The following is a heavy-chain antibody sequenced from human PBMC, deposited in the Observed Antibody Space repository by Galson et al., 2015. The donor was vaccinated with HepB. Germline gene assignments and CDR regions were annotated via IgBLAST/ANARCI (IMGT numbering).Heavy chain of an antibody. Sequence: SLRLSCAASGFTFSDYAMHWVRQAPGKGLEWVAIISYDGSNKYYPDSVKGRFTISRDNSKNTLYLQMNSLRAEDTAVYYCARDATSYSDTSGYRVGAFDIWGQGTMVTVSS. CDR2: ISYDGSNK. V-gene: IGHV3-30*14. CDR1: GFTFSDYA. CDR3: ARDATSYSDTSGYRVGAFDI. D-gene: IGHD3-22*01. J-gene: IGHJ3*02.